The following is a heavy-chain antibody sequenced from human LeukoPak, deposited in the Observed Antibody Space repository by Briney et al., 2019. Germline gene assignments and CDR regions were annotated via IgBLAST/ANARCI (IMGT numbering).Heavy chain of an antibody. J-gene: IGHJ4*02. Sequence: GGSLRLSCAASGFTFSNYAMSWVRQAPGKGLEWVSSISGSGGSTYYADSVKGRFTISRDNSKNTLYLQMNSLRAEDTAVYYCAGSSGYYYIHLYSFDYWGQGTLVTVSS. CDR2: ISGSGGST. D-gene: IGHD3-22*01. CDR3: AGSSGYYYIHLYSFDY. CDR1: GFTFSNYA. V-gene: IGHV3-23*01.